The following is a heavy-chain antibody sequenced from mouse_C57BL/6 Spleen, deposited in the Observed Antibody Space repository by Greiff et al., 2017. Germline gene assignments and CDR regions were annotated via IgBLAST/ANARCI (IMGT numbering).Heavy chain of an antibody. J-gene: IGHJ4*01. CDR2: INPSSGYT. D-gene: IGHD1-1*01. CDR1: RNTFTSYT. V-gene: IGHV1-4*01. CDR3: ARDTTVVQMDH. Sequence: QVQLQQSGAELARPGASVKMCCKASRNTFTSYTMHWVKQRPGQGKEWIGYINPSSGYTKYNQKIKDKATLTADKSSSTAYMRLSSLTSDAYAVYYGARDTTVVQMDHWGEGTPVTVSS.